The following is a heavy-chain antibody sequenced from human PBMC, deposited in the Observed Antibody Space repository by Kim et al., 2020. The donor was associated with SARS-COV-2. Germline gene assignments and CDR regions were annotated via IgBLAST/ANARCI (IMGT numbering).Heavy chain of an antibody. CDR2: ISGSGGST. CDR1: GFTFSSYA. J-gene: IGHJ4*02. V-gene: IGHV3-23*01. CDR3: AKAPLGLWFGELLLIFDY. D-gene: IGHD3-10*01. Sequence: GGSLRLSCAASGFTFSSYAMSWVRQAPGKGLEWVSAISGSGGSTYYADSVKGRFTISRDNSKNTLYLQMNSLRAEDTAVYYCAKAPLGLWFGELLLIFDYWGQGTLVTVSS.